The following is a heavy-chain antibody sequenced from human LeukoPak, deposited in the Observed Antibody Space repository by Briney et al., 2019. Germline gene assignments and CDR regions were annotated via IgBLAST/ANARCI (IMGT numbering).Heavy chain of an antibody. Sequence: PGGSLRLSCAASGFTFSSSWMYWVRQAPGKGLVWVSRINSDESITTYADSVKGRFTISRENAKNSLYLQMNSLRAGDTAVYYCARGSAIVGATGYYNGMDVWGQGTTVTVSS. D-gene: IGHD1-26*01. CDR3: ARGSAIVGATGYYNGMDV. CDR1: GFTFSSSW. J-gene: IGHJ6*02. V-gene: IGHV3-74*01. CDR2: INSDESIT.